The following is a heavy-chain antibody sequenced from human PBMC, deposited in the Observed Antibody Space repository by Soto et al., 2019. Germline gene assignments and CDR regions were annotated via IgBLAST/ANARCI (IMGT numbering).Heavy chain of an antibody. CDR1: GYTFTSYG. Sequence: GAAVKVSCKASGYTFTSYGISWVRQAPRQGLEWMGWISAYNGNTNYAQKLQGRVTMTTDTSTSTAYMELRSLRSDDTAVYYCARDGSAYYDSSGYWYDAFDIWGQGTMVTVSS. CDR2: ISAYNGNT. J-gene: IGHJ3*02. D-gene: IGHD3-22*01. V-gene: IGHV1-18*01. CDR3: ARDGSAYYDSSGYWYDAFDI.